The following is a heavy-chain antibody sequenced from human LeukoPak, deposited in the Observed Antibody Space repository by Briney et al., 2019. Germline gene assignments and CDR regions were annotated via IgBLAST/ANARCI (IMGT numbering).Heavy chain of an antibody. CDR3: SSIDSRY. CDR1: GYTFTSYD. V-gene: IGHV1-8*01. CDR2: MIHNSGNT. Sequence: ASVTVSCKDSGYTFTSYDINRVRQAPGQGLEWMGWMIHNSGNTGYAQKFQGRVTMTSHNSISTAYMELSSLLSEERAVYYCSSIDSRYWGQGTMVTVSS. D-gene: IGHD6-13*01. J-gene: IGHJ4*02.